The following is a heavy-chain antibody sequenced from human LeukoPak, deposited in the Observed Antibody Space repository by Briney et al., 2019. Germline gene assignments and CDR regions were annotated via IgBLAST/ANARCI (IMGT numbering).Heavy chain of an antibody. CDR3: ATGRDGYNPDAFDY. V-gene: IGHV4-59*08. CDR1: GGSISSYY. CDR2: IYYSGST. D-gene: IGHD5-24*01. J-gene: IGHJ4*02. Sequence: SETLSLTCTVSGGSISSYYWSWIRQPPGKGLEWIGYIYYSGSTNYNPSLKSRVTISVDTSKNQFSLKLSSVTAADTAVYYCATGRDGYNPDAFDYWGQGTLVTVSS.